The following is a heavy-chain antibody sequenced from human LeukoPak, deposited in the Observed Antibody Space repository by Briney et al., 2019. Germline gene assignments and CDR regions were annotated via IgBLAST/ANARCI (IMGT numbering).Heavy chain of an antibody. CDR3: AKAGISGPGRYMDV. D-gene: IGHD3/OR15-3a*01. CDR1: GFTFSSYA. Sequence: PGGTLCLSCAASGFTFSSYALTWVRQAPGKGLEWVSAICGSGGSTCYTASVKGRFTISRDSSKNTLYLQMNSLRAEDTAVYYCAKAGISGPGRYMDVWGKGTTVTVSS. CDR2: ICGSGGST. V-gene: IGHV3-23*01. J-gene: IGHJ6*03.